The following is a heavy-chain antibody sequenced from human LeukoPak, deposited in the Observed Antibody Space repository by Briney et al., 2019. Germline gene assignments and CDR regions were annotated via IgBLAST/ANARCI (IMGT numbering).Heavy chain of an antibody. Sequence: ASVKVSCKASGYNFFSYGITWVRQAPGQGLEWMGWISAYNGNTNYAQKLQGRVTMTTDTSTSTAYMELRSLRSDDTAVYYCARDSPLFYYDSSGYDYWGQGTLVTVSS. CDR1: GYNFFSYG. CDR3: ARDSPLFYYDSSGYDY. V-gene: IGHV1-18*01. D-gene: IGHD3-22*01. J-gene: IGHJ4*02. CDR2: ISAYNGNT.